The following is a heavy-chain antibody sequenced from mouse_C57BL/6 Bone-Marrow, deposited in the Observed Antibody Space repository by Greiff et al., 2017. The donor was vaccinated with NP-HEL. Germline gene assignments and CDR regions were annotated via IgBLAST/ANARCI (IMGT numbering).Heavy chain of an antibody. Sequence: QVQLQQSGPGLVQPSQSLSITCTVSGFSLTSYGVHWVRQSPGKGLEWLGVIWSGGSTDYNAAFISRLSISKDNSKSQVFFKMNSLQADDTAIYYCARFIYYGNCGFAYWGQGTLVTVSA. D-gene: IGHD2-1*01. CDR1: GFSLTSYG. J-gene: IGHJ3*01. V-gene: IGHV2-2*01. CDR3: ARFIYYGNCGFAY. CDR2: IWSGGST.